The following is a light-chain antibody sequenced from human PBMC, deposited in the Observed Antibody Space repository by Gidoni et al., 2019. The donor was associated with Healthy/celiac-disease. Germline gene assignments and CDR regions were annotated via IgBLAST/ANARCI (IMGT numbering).Light chain of an antibody. Sequence: EIVITQSPATLSVSPGARATRACMASQRVSSNLAWYQQKPGQTPRLLIYGASTRATGIPARCSGSGSGTEGTLTISSLQSEDLAVYYCEQYNNWPPWTFGQGTKVEIK. CDR1: QRVSSN. CDR2: GAS. V-gene: IGKV3-15*01. CDR3: EQYNNWPPWT. J-gene: IGKJ1*01.